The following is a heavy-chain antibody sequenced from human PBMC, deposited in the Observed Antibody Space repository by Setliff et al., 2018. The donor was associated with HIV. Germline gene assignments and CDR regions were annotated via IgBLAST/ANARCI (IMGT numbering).Heavy chain of an antibody. CDR3: ARPTTGVGGGAAFDI. J-gene: IGHJ3*02. CDR2: MYYSGGT. V-gene: IGHV4-59*08. CDR1: GGSMSSHY. Sequence: SETLSLTCTVSGGSMSSHYWSWIRQPPGKGLEWIGYMYYSGGTSYNPSLKSRVTISVDTSKNHFSLKLNSVTAADTAVYFCARPTTGVGGGAAFDIWGQGTMVTVSS. D-gene: IGHD2-8*01.